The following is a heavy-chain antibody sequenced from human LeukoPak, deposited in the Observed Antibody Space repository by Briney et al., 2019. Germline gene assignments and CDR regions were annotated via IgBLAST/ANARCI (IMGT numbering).Heavy chain of an antibody. CDR2: IYSGGST. J-gene: IGHJ6*03. Sequence: GGSLRLSCAASGFNVSSSYISWVRQFPGGRLEWLSVIYSGGSTYYIDSVKGRFTISRDNSKNTLFLQMNSLRVEDTAMYYCARGSNYMDVWGKGTTVTVSS. D-gene: IGHD3-10*01. V-gene: IGHV3-53*01. CDR3: ARGSNYMDV. CDR1: GFNVSSSY.